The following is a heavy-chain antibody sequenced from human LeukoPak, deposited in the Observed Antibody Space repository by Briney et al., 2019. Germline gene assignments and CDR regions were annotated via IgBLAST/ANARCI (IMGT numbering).Heavy chain of an antibody. CDR1: GGSIRSSYYY. CDR3: ARDTSPWYFDL. CDR2: IYYSGST. Sequence: SETLSLTCTVSGGSIRSSYYYWGWIRQPPGKGLEWIGYIYYSGSTYYNPSLKSRVTISVDTSKNQFSLKLSSVTAADTAVYYCARDTSPWYFDLWGRGTLVTVSS. J-gene: IGHJ2*01. D-gene: IGHD3-16*01. V-gene: IGHV4-31*03.